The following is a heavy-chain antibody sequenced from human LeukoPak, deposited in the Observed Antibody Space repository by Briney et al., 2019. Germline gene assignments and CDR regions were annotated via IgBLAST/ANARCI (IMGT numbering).Heavy chain of an antibody. Sequence: SETPSLTCTVSGGYIGSYYWSWIRQPAGKGLEWIGRIYMSENTDYNPSLKSRVTMSVDMSTSQVSLRSTSVTAADTAVYYCAREGDYGDYSKSFYYMDVWGKGTTVTVSS. CDR1: GGYIGSYY. D-gene: IGHD4-17*01. CDR2: IYMSENT. J-gene: IGHJ6*03. CDR3: AREGDYGDYSKSFYYMDV. V-gene: IGHV4-4*07.